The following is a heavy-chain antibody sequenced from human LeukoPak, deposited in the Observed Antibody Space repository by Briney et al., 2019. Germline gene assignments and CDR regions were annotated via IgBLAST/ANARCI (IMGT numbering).Heavy chain of an antibody. J-gene: IGHJ6*03. CDR2: IYTSGST. D-gene: IGHD2-8*01. CDR3: ARNAPYGYYYYYMDV. CDR1: GGSISSYY. V-gene: IGHV4-4*07. Sequence: SETLSLTCTVSGGSISSYYRSWIRQPAGKGLEWIGRIYTSGSTNYNPSLKSRVTMSVDTSKNQFSLKLSSVTAADTAVYYCARNAPYGYYYYYMDVWGKGTTVTVSS.